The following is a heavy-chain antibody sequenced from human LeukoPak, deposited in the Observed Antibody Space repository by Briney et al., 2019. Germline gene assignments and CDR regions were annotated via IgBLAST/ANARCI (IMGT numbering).Heavy chain of an antibody. CDR3: TRGDY. CDR2: MNPNSGNT. Sequence: GASVKVSCKASGYTFTNYDISWVRQATGQGLEWMGWMNPNSGNTGSAQKFQGRVTLTRNTSLNTAYMELTSLRSEDTAVYYCTRGDYWGQGTLVTVSS. V-gene: IGHV1-8*01. J-gene: IGHJ4*02. CDR1: GYTFTNYD.